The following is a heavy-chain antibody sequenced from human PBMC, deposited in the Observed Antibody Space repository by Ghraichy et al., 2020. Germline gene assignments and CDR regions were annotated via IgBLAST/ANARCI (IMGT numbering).Heavy chain of an antibody. V-gene: IGHV3-7*01. Sequence: GGSLRLSCAVSGFTFSSYWMSWVRQVPGKGLEWVASIKEDGSDKSYVDSLRGRFTISRDNAKNSLYLQMSSLRAEDTAVYYCARRLVVPGASGWGYGMDAWGQGTTVTVSS. J-gene: IGHJ6*02. CDR3: ARRLVVPGASGWGYGMDA. D-gene: IGHD2-2*01. CDR1: GFTFSSYW. CDR2: IKEDGSDK.